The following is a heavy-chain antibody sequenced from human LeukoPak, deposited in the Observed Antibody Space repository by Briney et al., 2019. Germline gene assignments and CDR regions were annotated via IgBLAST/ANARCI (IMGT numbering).Heavy chain of an antibody. V-gene: IGHV4-59*08. D-gene: IGHD3-16*02. CDR3: PRSLMITFGGVIVPDAFDI. CDR1: GGSISSYY. Sequence: SETLSLTCTVSGGSISSYYWSWIRQPPGKGLEWIGYIYYSGSTNYNPSLKSRVTISVDTSKNQFSLKLSSVTAADPGVYFLPRSLMITFGGVIVPDAFDIWGEGTMVTVSS. J-gene: IGHJ3*02. CDR2: IYYSGST.